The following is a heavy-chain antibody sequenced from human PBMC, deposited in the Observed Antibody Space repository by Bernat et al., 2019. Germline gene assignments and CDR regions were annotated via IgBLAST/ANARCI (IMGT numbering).Heavy chain of an antibody. CDR2: ISGSGGST. CDR3: AKHAKTLNYYDSSGYYSVLPDLNY. D-gene: IGHD3-22*01. J-gene: IGHJ4*02. Sequence: EVQLLESGGGLVQPGGSLRLSCAASGFTFSSYAMSWVRQAPGKGLEWVSAISGSGGSTYYADSVKGRFTISRDNSKNTLYLQMNSLRAEDTAVYYCAKHAKTLNYYDSSGYYSVLPDLNYWGQGTLVTVSS. V-gene: IGHV3-23*01. CDR1: GFTFSSYA.